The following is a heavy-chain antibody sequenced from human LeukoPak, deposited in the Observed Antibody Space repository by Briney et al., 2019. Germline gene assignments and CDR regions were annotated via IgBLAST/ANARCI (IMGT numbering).Heavy chain of an antibody. CDR2: IRYDGNNK. CDR3: AKDCHSYGFY. J-gene: IGHJ4*02. Sequence: GGSLRLSCAASGFTLSSYGMHWVRQAPGKGLEWVSFIRYDGNNKYYADSVKGRFTISRDNSKNTLYLQMNSLRAEETAVYYCAKDCHSYGFYWGQGTLVTVSS. D-gene: IGHD5-18*01. CDR1: GFTLSSYG. V-gene: IGHV3-30*02.